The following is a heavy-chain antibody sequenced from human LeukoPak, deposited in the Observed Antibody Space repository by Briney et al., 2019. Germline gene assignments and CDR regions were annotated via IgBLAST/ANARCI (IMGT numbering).Heavy chain of an antibody. J-gene: IGHJ4*02. CDR1: GFTFTTYW. CDR2: IKQDGSEQ. D-gene: IGHD4-17*01. V-gene: IGHV3-7*01. CDR3: ATQSYGLFAY. Sequence: GGSLRLSCAASGFTFTTYWMGWVRQAPGKGLEWVANIKQDGSEQYYVDSVKGRFTISRDNAKNSLSLQMNSLRPDDTAVYYCATQSYGLFAYWGQGTLVTVSS.